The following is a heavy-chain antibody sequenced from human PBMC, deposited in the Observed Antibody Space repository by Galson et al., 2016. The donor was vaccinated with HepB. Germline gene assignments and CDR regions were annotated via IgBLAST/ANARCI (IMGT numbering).Heavy chain of an antibody. CDR1: GFTFSRSD. Sequence: SLRLSCAASGFTFSRSDMHWVRQGTGKGLEWVSAIGRGGDTYYSDSVEGRFTISRENAKNSLYLEMNSMRAGDTAVYYCAREITDEVSVGWYFDHWGRGTLVTVSS. CDR3: AREITDEVSVGWYFDH. V-gene: IGHV3-13*01. D-gene: IGHD3-16*01. CDR2: IGRGGDT. J-gene: IGHJ2*01.